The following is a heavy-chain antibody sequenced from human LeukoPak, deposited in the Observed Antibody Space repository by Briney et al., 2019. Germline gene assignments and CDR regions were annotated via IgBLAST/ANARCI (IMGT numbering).Heavy chain of an antibody. D-gene: IGHD5-18*01. V-gene: IGHV1-18*01. Sequence: ASVKVSCKASGYTFTSYGITWVRQAPGQGLEWMGWISAYNGNTNYAQKFQGRVTMTRNTSISTAYMELSSLRSEDTAVYYCAISGYSPFYYYYYYYMDVWGKGTTVTISS. CDR3: AISGYSPFYYYYYYYMDV. CDR1: GYTFTSYG. J-gene: IGHJ6*03. CDR2: ISAYNGNT.